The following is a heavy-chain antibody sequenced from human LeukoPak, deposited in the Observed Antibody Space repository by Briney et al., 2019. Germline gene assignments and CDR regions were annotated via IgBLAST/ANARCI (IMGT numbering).Heavy chain of an antibody. CDR2: ISGSGGST. J-gene: IGHJ4*02. D-gene: IGHD5-12*01. CDR1: GFTFSSYA. V-gene: IGHV3-23*01. Sequence: QPGGSLRLSCAASGFTFSSYAMSWVRQATGKGLEWVSAISGSGGSTYYADSVKGRFTISRDNSKNTLYLQMNSLRAEDTAVYYCARRYSGYDWYFDYWGQGTLVTVSS. CDR3: ARRYSGYDWYFDY.